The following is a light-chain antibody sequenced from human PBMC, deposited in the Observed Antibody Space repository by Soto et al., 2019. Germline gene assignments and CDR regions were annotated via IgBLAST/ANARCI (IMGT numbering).Light chain of an antibody. J-gene: IGLJ1*01. CDR1: SSDVGGYNY. CDR2: DVS. CDR3: SLYTSSSTLYV. V-gene: IGLV2-14*01. Sequence: QSALTQPASVSGSPGQSITISCTGTSSDVGGYNYVSWYQQHPGKAPKLMIYDVSNRPSGVSNRFSGSKSGNTASLTISGLQDEDEADYYCSLYTSSSTLYVFGTGTKLTVL.